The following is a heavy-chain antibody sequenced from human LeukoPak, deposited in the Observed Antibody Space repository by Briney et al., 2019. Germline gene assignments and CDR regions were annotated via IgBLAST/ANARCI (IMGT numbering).Heavy chain of an antibody. CDR2: INYGGDIT. CDR1: GFTFSNYV. Sequence: GGSLRLSCAASGFTFSNYVMNWVRQAPGKGLEWVSVINYGGDITYYADSVKGRFTISRDNAKNSLYLQMNSLRAEDTALYYCVRDISGYYFDYWGQGTLVTVSS. D-gene: IGHD3-22*01. CDR3: VRDISGYYFDY. J-gene: IGHJ4*02. V-gene: IGHV3-21*04.